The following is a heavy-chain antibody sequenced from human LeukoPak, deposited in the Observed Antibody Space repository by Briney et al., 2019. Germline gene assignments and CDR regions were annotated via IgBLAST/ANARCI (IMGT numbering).Heavy chain of an antibody. V-gene: IGHV1-18*01. CDR2: ISAYNGNT. J-gene: IGHJ4*02. Sequence: ASVKVSCKASGYTFTSYGISWVRQAPGQGLEWMGWISAYNGNTNYAQKLQGRVTMTTDTSTSTVYMELRSLRSDDTAVYYCARNLEGSRGIYYFDYWGQGTLVTVSS. D-gene: IGHD1-26*01. CDR3: ARNLEGSRGIYYFDY. CDR1: GYTFTSYG.